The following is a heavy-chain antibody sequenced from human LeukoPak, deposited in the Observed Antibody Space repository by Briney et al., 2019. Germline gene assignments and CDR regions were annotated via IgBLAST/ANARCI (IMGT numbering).Heavy chain of an antibody. CDR1: GFTFSNYW. D-gene: IGHD6-19*01. Sequence: GGSLRLSCTASGFTFSNYWMSWVRQAPGKGLEWVANINEDGGKKEYADSVKGRFTISRDNAKKSLQLQMNSLRVEDTAVYYCARNGGWYRFDSWGQGTLVTVLS. CDR2: INEDGGKK. V-gene: IGHV3-7*01. J-gene: IGHJ4*02. CDR3: ARNGGWYRFDS.